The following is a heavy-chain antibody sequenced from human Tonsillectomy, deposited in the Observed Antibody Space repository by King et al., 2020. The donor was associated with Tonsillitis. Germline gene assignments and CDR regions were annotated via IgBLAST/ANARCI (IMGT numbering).Heavy chain of an antibody. CDR1: GGSISSSSYY. J-gene: IGHJ5*02. D-gene: IGHD3-3*01. CDR2: IYYSGST. Sequence: QLQESGPGLVKPSETLSLTCTVSGGSISSSSYYWGWIRQPPGKWLEWIGSIYYSGSTYYNPSLKSRVTISVDTSKNQFSLKLSSVTAADTAVYYCARHVYDFWSGSSNWFDPWGQGTLVTVSS. V-gene: IGHV4-39*01. CDR3: ARHVYDFWSGSSNWFDP.